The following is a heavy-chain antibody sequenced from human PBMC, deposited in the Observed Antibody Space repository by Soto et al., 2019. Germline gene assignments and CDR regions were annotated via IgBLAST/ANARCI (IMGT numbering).Heavy chain of an antibody. CDR3: ARWWSGSRQGFDP. J-gene: IGHJ5*02. CDR1: GGSISSGGYY. Sequence: LSLTCTVSGGSISSGGYYWSWIRQHPGKGLEWIGYIYYSGSTYYNPSLKSRVTISVDTSKNQFSLKLSSVTAADTAVYYCARWWSGSRQGFDPWGQGTLVTVSS. V-gene: IGHV4-31*03. D-gene: IGHD3-3*01. CDR2: IYYSGST.